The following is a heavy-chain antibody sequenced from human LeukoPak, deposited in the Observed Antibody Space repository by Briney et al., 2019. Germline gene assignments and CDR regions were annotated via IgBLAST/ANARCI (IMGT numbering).Heavy chain of an antibody. CDR1: GFTFSSYW. D-gene: IGHD1-14*01. CDR3: ARDANRSYDY. CDR2: ISSSSSYI. V-gene: IGHV3-21*01. Sequence: GGSLRLSCAASGFTFSSYWMSWVRQAPGKGLEWVSSISSSSSYIYYADSVKGRFTISRDNAKNSLYLQMNSLRAEDTAVYYCARDANRSYDYWGREPWSPSPQ. J-gene: IGHJ4*02.